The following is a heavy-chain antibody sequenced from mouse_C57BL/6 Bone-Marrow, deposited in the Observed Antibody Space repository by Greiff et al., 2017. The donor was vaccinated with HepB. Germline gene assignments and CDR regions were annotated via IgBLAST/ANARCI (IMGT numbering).Heavy chain of an antibody. CDR1: GYTFTSYG. CDR3: ARGGGNLLLRF. J-gene: IGHJ3*01. CDR2: IYPRSGNT. D-gene: IGHD1-1*01. Sequence: QVQLKESGAELARPGASVKLSCKASGYTFTSYGISWVKQRTGQGLEWIGEIYPRSGNTYYNEKFKGKATLTADKSSSTAYMELRSLTSEDSAVYFCARGGGNLLLRFWGQGTLVTVSA. V-gene: IGHV1-81*01.